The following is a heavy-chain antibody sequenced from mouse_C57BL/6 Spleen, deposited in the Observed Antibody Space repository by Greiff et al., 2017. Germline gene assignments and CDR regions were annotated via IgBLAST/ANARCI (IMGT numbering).Heavy chain of an antibody. CDR1: GYTFTSYW. D-gene: IGHD2-1*01. J-gene: IGHJ2*01. CDR2: IDPSDSYT. Sequence: QVQLQQPGAELVKPGASVKLSCKASGYTFTSYWMQWVKQRPGQGLEWIGEIDPSDSYTNYNQKFKGKATLTVDTSSSTAYMQLSSLTSEDSAVYYCARGDYGNPSYFDYWGQGTTRTVSS. V-gene: IGHV1-50*01. CDR3: ARGDYGNPSYFDY.